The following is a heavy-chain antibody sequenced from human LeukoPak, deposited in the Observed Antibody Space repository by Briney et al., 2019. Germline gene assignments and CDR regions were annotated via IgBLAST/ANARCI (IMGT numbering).Heavy chain of an antibody. CDR3: ARQYYYDSSGFPLDY. J-gene: IGHJ4*02. V-gene: IGHV4-39*01. CDR1: GGSISSRSYY. D-gene: IGHD3-22*01. Sequence: PSETLSLTCAVSGGSISSRSYYWGWIRQPPGKGLEWIGSIYYSGSTYYNPSLKSRVAISVDTSKNQFSLKLNSVTAADTAVYYCARQYYYDSSGFPLDYWGQGTLVTVSS. CDR2: IYYSGST.